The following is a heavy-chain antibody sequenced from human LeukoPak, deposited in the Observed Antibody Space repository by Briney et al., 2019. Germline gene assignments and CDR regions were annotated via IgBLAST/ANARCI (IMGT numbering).Heavy chain of an antibody. V-gene: IGHV3-23*01. Sequence: GGSLRLSCAASGFTFSSYAMSWVRQAPGKGLEWVSVISDSGGSTYYADSVKGRFSISRDNSKNTLYLQMNTLRVEDTAVYYCARGLVVVPAAPAVGFDYWGQGTLVTVSS. CDR2: ISDSGGST. CDR1: GFTFSSYA. CDR3: ARGLVVVPAAPAVGFDY. D-gene: IGHD2-2*01. J-gene: IGHJ4*02.